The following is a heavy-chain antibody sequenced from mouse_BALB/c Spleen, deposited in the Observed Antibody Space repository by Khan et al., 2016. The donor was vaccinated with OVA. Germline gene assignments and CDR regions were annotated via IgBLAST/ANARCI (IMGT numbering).Heavy chain of an antibody. CDR1: GYTFTNYW. V-gene: IGHV1-5*01. CDR3: ARNGFGNYEIWDY. CDR2: IYPGNSDT. D-gene: IGHD2-1*01. J-gene: IGHJ2*01. Sequence: VRLQQSGTVLARPGASVKMSCKASGYTFTNYWMHWVKQRPGQGLKWIGTIYPGNSDTNYNQKFTGKAKLTAVTSTSTAYMELSSLTNEDSAVYYCARNGFGNYEIWDYWGQGTTLTVSS.